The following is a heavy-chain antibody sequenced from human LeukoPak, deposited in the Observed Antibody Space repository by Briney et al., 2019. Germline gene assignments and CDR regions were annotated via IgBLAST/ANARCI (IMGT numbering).Heavy chain of an antibody. Sequence: PGGSLRLSCAASGFTFSSYSMNWVRQAPGKGLEWVSYISSSSSTIYYADSVKGRFTISRDNAKNSLYLQMNSLRAEDTAVYYCARDGPYSGNVSDYWGQGTLVTVSS. J-gene: IGHJ4*02. CDR3: ARDGPYSGNVSDY. D-gene: IGHD5-12*01. CDR1: GFTFSSYS. CDR2: ISSSSSTI. V-gene: IGHV3-48*01.